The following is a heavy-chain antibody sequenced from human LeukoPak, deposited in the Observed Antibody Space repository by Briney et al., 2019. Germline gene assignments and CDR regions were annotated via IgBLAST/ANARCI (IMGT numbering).Heavy chain of an antibody. D-gene: IGHD3-3*01. CDR1: GGSFSGYC. V-gene: IGHV4-34*01. CDR3: ARGRRDDFWSGYSLYYFDY. J-gene: IGHJ4*02. Sequence: SETLSLTCAVYGGSFSGYCWSWIRQPPGKGLEWIGEVNHSGSTNYNPSLKSRVSISVDTSKNQFSLRRNSVTAADTAVYYCARGRRDDFWSGYSLYYFDYWGQGTLVTVSS. CDR2: VNHSGST.